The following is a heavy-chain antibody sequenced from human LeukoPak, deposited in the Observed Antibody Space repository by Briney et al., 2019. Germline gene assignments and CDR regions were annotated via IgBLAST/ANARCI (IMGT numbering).Heavy chain of an antibody. CDR2: ISGSGGST. V-gene: IGHV3-23*01. Sequence: GGSLRLSCAASGFTFSSYWMSWVRQAPGKGLEWVSAISGSGGSTYYADSVKGRFTISRDNSKNTLYLQMNSLRAEDTAVYYCAKGNYGGKRSTYYFDYWGQGTLVTVSS. CDR1: GFTFSSYW. D-gene: IGHD4-23*01. J-gene: IGHJ4*02. CDR3: AKGNYGGKRSTYYFDY.